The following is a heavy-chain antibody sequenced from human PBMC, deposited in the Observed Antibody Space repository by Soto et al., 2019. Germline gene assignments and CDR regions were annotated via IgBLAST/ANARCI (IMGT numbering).Heavy chain of an antibody. V-gene: IGHV3-23*01. CDR2: TSDSDGRT. CDR3: AKAFWEMGRGETFDI. CDR1: GFTFNKYF. Sequence: GGSLRLSCAATGFTFNKYFMSWIRQAPGKGLEWIATTSDSDGRTWYADTVKGRFTISRDNSKNTLYLQMNSLRAEDTARYFCAKAFWEMGRGETFDIWGQGTMVTVSS. D-gene: IGHD1-26*01. J-gene: IGHJ3*02.